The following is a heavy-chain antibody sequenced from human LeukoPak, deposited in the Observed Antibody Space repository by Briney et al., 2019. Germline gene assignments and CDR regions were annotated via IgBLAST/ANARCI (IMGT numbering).Heavy chain of an antibody. CDR3: AKKEGVSTSLGWFDP. CDR1: GFTFSSYA. D-gene: IGHD2-2*01. V-gene: IGHV3-23*01. J-gene: IGHJ5*02. Sequence: GGSLRLSCAASGFTFSSYAMSWVRQAPGKGLEWVSAISDSGGSTYYADSVKGRFTISRDNSKNTLYLQMNSLRAEDTAVYYCAKKEGVSTSLGWFDPWGQGTLVTVSS. CDR2: ISDSGGST.